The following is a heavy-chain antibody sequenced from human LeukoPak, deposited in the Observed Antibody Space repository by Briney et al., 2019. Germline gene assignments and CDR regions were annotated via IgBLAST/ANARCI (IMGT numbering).Heavy chain of an antibody. CDR3: ARAATVNTYGYYY. V-gene: IGHV3-7*01. J-gene: IGHJ4*02. D-gene: IGHD5-18*01. CDR2: IKEDGSEK. CDR1: GFTFSSYW. Sequence: GGSLRLSCAASGFTFSSYWMTWVRQAPGKGLEWVAKIKEDGSEKYYVDLVKGRFTISRDNAKNSLYLQMNSLRAENTAVYYCARAATVNTYGYYYWGQGALVTVSS.